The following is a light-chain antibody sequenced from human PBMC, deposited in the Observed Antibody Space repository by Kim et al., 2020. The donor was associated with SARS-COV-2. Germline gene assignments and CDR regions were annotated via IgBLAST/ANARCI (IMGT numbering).Light chain of an antibody. CDR1: SSDVGGYNS. CDR3: SSYTTSSTPYV. Sequence: GPSITIACTGTSSDVGGYNSVSWYQQHPGKAPKLMIYDVSNRPSGVSNRFSGSKSGNTASLTISGLQAEDEADYYCSSYTTSSTPYVFGTGTKVTV. V-gene: IGLV2-14*03. J-gene: IGLJ1*01. CDR2: DVS.